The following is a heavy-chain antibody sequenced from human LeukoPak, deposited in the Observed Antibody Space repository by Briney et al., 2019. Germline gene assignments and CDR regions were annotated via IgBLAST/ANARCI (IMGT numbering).Heavy chain of an antibody. J-gene: IGHJ4*02. CDR2: IRSKAYGGTT. Sequence: PGGSLRLSCTASGFTFGDYAMSWFRQAPGKGLEWVGFIRSKAYGGTTEYAASVKGRFTISRDDSKSIAYLQMNSLKTEDTAVYYCTLTVAGTAGFNVDYWGQGTLVTVSS. CDR3: TLTVAGTAGFNVDY. V-gene: IGHV3-49*03. D-gene: IGHD6-19*01. CDR1: GFTFGDYA.